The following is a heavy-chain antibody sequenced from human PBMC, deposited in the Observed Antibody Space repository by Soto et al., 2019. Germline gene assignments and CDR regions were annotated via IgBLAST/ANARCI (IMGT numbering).Heavy chain of an antibody. D-gene: IGHD3-16*01. Sequence: QLVESGGALVQPGGSLRLSCAASGFTVSNNYMSWVRQAPGKGLEWVSLIYSGGSTKSADSVKGRFTISRDSSKNTVYLQRNSLRAEDTAVYYCAGGPNSNSWGFAWGQGTLVTVSS. J-gene: IGHJ5*02. V-gene: IGHV3-66*01. CDR2: IYSGGST. CDR3: AGGPNSNSWGFA. CDR1: GFTVSNNY.